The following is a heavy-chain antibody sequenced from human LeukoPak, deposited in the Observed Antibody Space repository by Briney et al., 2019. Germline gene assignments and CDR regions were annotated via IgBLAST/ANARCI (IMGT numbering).Heavy chain of an antibody. CDR1: GFTFSSYS. D-gene: IGHD3-16*02. Sequence: PGGSLRLSCAASGFTFSSYSMSWVRQAPGKGLEWVSAINGSGGSTYYAHSVKGRFTISRDNSKNTLYLQMNSLRAEDTAVYYCAKDKPARSCYRDHDAFDIWGQGTMVTVSS. CDR3: AKDKPARSCYRDHDAFDI. J-gene: IGHJ3*02. CDR2: INGSGGST. V-gene: IGHV3-23*01.